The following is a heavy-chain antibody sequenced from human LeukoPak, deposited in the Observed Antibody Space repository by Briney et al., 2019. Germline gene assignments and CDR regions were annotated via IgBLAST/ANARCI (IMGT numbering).Heavy chain of an antibody. J-gene: IGHJ6*02. CDR3: ARVQNGMDV. CDR2: IKGDGSST. Sequence: SGGSLRLSCAASGYTFSNTWMHWVRQAPGKGLVWVSLIKGDGSSTSYADSVKGRFTISRDNAKNSLYLQMNSLRAEDTAVYYCARVQNGMDVWGQGTTVTVSS. V-gene: IGHV3-74*01. CDR1: GYTFSNTW.